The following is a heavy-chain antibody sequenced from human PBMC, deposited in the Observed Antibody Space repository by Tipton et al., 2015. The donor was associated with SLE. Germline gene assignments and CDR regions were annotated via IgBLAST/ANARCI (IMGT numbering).Heavy chain of an antibody. CDR3: ARHLGASFDF. J-gene: IGHJ4*02. CDR2: IHDSGAT. Sequence: TLSLTCTVSGGSIRSGDYYWSWIRQHPGKGLEWIGYIHDSGATFSNPSLRSRSAISVDTSPNQFSLRLTSVTAADTAVYYCARHLGASFDFWGQGILVTVSS. V-gene: IGHV4-31*03. CDR1: GGSIRSGDYY.